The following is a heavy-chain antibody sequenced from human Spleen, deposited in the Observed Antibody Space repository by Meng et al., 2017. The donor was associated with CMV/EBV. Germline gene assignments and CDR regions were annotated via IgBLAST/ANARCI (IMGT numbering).Heavy chain of an antibody. D-gene: IGHD4-17*01. J-gene: IGHJ4*02. V-gene: IGHV3-7*01. CDR3: ARSSYGDPSYFDY. CDR2: INQDGSQK. CDR1: GFTFSSHW. Sequence: GESLKISCAASGFTFSSHWMTWVRQAPGKGLEWVANINQDGSQKNYVDSVKGRFTISRDNAKNALYLHLSSLRAEDTAVFFCARSSYGDPSYFDYWGQGTLVTVSS.